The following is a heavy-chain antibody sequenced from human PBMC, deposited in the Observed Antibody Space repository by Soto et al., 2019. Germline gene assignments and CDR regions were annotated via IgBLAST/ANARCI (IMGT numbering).Heavy chain of an antibody. J-gene: IGHJ5*02. D-gene: IGHD6-13*01. CDR2: IYTSGST. V-gene: IGHV4-4*07. Sequence: SETLSLTCTVSGGSISSYYWSWIRQPAGKGLEWIGRIYTSGSTNYNPSLKSRVTMSVDTSKNQFSLKLSSVTAADTAVYYCARARGWQQLPESYNWFDPWGQGTLVTVSS. CDR1: GGSISSYY. CDR3: ARARGWQQLPESYNWFDP.